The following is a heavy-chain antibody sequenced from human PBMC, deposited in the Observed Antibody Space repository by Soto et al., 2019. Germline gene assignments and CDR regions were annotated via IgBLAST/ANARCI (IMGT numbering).Heavy chain of an antibody. CDR1: GDSVSSNSAA. Sequence: SQTLSLTCAISGDSVSSNSAAWNWIRQSPSRGLEWLGRTYYRSKWYNDYAVSVKSRITINPDTSKNQFSLQLNSVKGRFTISRDNAKNSLYLQMNSLRDEDTAVYYCARDSPRITQVDYDFWSGLWPARDYWGQGTLVTAPQ. J-gene: IGHJ4*02. CDR3: AKNSLYLQMNSLRDEDTAVYYCARDSPRITQVDYDFWSGLWPARDY. V-gene: IGHV6-1*01. CDR2: TYYRSKWYN. D-gene: IGHD3-10*01.